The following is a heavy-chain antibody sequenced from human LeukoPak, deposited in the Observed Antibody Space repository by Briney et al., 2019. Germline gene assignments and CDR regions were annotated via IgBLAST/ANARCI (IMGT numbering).Heavy chain of an antibody. J-gene: IGHJ4*02. V-gene: IGHV4-34*01. D-gene: IGHD2-15*01. CDR2: INHSGST. CDR3: ARGYSPVVVVAATVYFDY. CDR1: GGSFSGYY. Sequence: LETLSLTCAVYGGSFSGYYWSWIRQPPGKGLEWIGEINHSGSTNYNPSLKSRVTISVDTSKNQFSLKLSSVTAADTAVYYCARGYSPVVVVAATVYFDYWGQGTLVTVSS.